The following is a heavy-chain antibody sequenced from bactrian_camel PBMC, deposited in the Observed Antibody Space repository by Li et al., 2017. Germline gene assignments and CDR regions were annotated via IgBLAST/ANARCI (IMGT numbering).Heavy chain of an antibody. CDR2: IWRTGRGT. J-gene: IGHJ6*01. CDR1: GFAFNSYY. V-gene: IGHV3-2*01. CDR3: ATKSKGALYFST. Sequence: LGLSCAVSGFAFNSYYMGWVRQAPGKGLEWVASIWRTGRGTYYTDSVKGRFIISRDDANNMLYLQMDSLKSEDTALYYCATKSKGALYFSTWGQGTQVTVS.